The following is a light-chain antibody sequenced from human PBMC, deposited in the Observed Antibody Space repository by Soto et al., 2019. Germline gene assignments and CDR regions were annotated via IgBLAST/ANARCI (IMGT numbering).Light chain of an antibody. Sequence: EIWGTQSPGTLSFSPGERATLSCRASQSVSSYLAWYQQKPGQAPRLLIYDASNRATGIPARFSGSGSGTDFTPTISSLEPEDFATYYCQQRSNWPPSITFGQGTRLEIK. CDR1: QSVSSY. CDR2: DAS. J-gene: IGKJ5*01. CDR3: QQRSNWPPSIT. V-gene: IGKV3-11*01.